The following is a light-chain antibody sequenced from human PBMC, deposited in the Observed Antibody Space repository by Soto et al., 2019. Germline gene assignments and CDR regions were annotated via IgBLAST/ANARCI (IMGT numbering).Light chain of an antibody. Sequence: EIVMTQSPATLSVSPGERATLSCRASQSVSRNLAWYQQKPGQAPRLLIYGASTRATGIPARFSGSGSGTEFTLTISSLQSEDFAVYYCQQYNNWQWTFGQGPNVDIK. CDR3: QQYNNWQWT. CDR2: GAS. J-gene: IGKJ1*01. V-gene: IGKV3-15*01. CDR1: QSVSRN.